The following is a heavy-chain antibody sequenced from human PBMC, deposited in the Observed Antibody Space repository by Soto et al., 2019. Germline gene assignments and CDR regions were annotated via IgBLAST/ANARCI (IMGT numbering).Heavy chain of an antibody. CDR2: IDPSDAQT. V-gene: IGHV5-10-1*01. D-gene: IGHD3-22*01. J-gene: IGHJ4*02. Sequence: PGESRKISCKGSGYSFAGYWITWVRQKPGKGLEWMGRIDPSDAQTYYSPSFRGHVTISATKSITTVFLQWSSLRASDTAMYYCARQIYDSDTGPNSQYYIDSWGQGTPVTVSS. CDR1: GYSFAGYW. CDR3: ARQIYDSDTGPNSQYYIDS.